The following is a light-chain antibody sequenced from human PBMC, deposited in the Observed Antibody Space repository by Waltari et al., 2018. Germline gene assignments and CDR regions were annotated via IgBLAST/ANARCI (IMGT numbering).Light chain of an antibody. CDR2: WAS. V-gene: IGKV4-1*01. CDR1: QSVLFSSNNKNY. CDR3: QQYYDTLYT. Sequence: DIVMTQSPDSLTVSLGERATIKCKSSQSVLFSSNNKNYLAWYQQKPGQPPKLLIYWASTRESGVPDRFSGSGSGTDFTLTISSLQAEDVAVYYCQQYYDTLYTFGQGTKLEIK. J-gene: IGKJ2*01.